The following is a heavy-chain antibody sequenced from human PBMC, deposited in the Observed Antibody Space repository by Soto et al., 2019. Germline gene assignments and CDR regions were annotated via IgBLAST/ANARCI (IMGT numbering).Heavy chain of an antibody. CDR1: GYSFTSYW. J-gene: IGHJ3*02. V-gene: IGHV5-51*01. CDR2: IYPGDSDT. Sequence: PGESLKISCKGSGYSFTSYWIGWGLQMPRKGLEWMGIIYPGDSDTRYSPSFQGQVTISADKSISTAYLQWSSLKALDTAMYYCARHSITAAGSDAFYIWGLGTMVTVSS. D-gene: IGHD6-13*01. CDR3: ARHSITAAGSDAFYI.